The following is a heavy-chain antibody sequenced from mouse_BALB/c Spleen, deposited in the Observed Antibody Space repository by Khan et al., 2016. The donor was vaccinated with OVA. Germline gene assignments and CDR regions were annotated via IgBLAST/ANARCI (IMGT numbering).Heavy chain of an antibody. CDR3: ARIKKIVATYFDY. J-gene: IGHJ2*01. CDR2: TNPTNGRT. Sequence: QVHVKQSGAELVKAGASVKMSCKASGYTFTSYWMHWVKQRLGQGLEWFAETNPTNGRTYYNAKFKSKATLTVDKSSSTAYMLLSGPTFEDSAVYYCARIKKIVATYFDYWGQGTTLTVSS. D-gene: IGHD1-1*01. V-gene: IGHV1S81*02. CDR1: GYTFTSYW.